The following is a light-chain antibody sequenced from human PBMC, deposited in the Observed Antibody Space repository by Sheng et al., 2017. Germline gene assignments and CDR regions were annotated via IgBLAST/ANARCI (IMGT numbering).Light chain of an antibody. CDR2: AAS. Sequence: EIVLTQSPATLSLSPGERATLSCRTSQSVSSYLAWYQQKPGQAPRLLIYAASKRATGIPGRFSGSGSGTDFTLTISSLEPEDFAVYYCQQRSNWPLTFGGGTKVEIK. V-gene: IGKV3-11*01. CDR1: QSVSSY. CDR3: QQRSNWPLT. J-gene: IGKJ4*01.